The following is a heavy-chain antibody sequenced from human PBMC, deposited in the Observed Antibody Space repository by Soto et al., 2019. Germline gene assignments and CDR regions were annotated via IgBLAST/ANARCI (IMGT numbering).Heavy chain of an antibody. Sequence: SETLSLTCTVSGGSVSSSSYYWGWVRQPPGKGLEWIGSVYYSGSTYYNPSLKSRVTISVDTSKNQFSLKLSSVTAADTAVYYCASASLYGYYYYYMDVWGKGTTVTVSS. CDR2: VYYSGST. CDR3: ASASLYGYYYYYMDV. J-gene: IGHJ6*03. CDR1: GGSVSSSSYY. D-gene: IGHD4-17*01. V-gene: IGHV4-39*07.